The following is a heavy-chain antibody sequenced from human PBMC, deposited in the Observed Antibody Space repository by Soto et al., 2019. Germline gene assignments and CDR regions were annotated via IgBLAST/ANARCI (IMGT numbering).Heavy chain of an antibody. D-gene: IGHD3-16*02. Sequence: XSVKVSYTASGYTFTGYYMRWVRQAPGQGLEWMGWINPNSGGTNYAQKFQGWVTMTRDTSISTAYMELSRLRSDDTAVYYCARSFPMITFGGVIATDPYYYYGMDVWGQGTTVTVSS. CDR2: INPNSGGT. J-gene: IGHJ6*02. CDR1: GYTFTGYY. V-gene: IGHV1-2*04. CDR3: ARSFPMITFGGVIATDPYYYYGMDV.